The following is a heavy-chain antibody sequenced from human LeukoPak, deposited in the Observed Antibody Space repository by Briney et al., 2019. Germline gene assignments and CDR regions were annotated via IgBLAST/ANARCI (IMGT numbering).Heavy chain of an antibody. CDR1: GFTLSSYA. J-gene: IGHJ4*02. CDR2: ISDSSDNT. D-gene: IGHD3-16*01. V-gene: IGHV3-23*01. CDR3: ANDLFGYFDS. Sequence: AGGSLRLSCSASGFTLSSYAMSSVRQAPGEGLEWVSSISDSSDNTYYADSVKGRFITPRDNSKNTLFLQMHSLRAEDTAVYYCANDLFGYFDSWGQGTLVTVSS.